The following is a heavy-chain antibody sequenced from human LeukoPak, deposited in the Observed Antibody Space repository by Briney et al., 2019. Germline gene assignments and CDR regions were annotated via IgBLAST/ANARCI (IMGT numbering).Heavy chain of an antibody. V-gene: IGHV4-59*01. D-gene: IGHD3-22*01. CDR1: GGSISSYY. J-gene: IGHJ4*02. CDR3: ARANRNYYGSSGYLFDY. CDR2: IYYSGST. Sequence: SETLSLTCTVSGGSISSYYWSWIRQPPGKGLEWIGYIYYSGSTNYNPSPKSRVTISVDTSKNQFSLKLSSVTAADTAVYYCARANRNYYGSSGYLFDYWGQGTLVTVSS.